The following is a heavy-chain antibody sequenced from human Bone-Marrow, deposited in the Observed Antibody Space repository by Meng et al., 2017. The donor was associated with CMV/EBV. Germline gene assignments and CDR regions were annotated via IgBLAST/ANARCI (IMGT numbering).Heavy chain of an antibody. J-gene: IGHJ4*02. V-gene: IGHV3-30*04. CDR2: ISYDGSNK. CDR1: GFTFSNYA. Sequence: GGSLRLSCAASGFTFSNYAIHWVRQAPGKGLEWVAVISYDGSNKYYADSVKGRFTVSRDDSKNTLYLQMNSLRAEDTAVYYCARSLLSGIVVVPAADYWGQGTLVTVSS. CDR3: ARSLLSGIVVVPAADY. D-gene: IGHD2-2*01.